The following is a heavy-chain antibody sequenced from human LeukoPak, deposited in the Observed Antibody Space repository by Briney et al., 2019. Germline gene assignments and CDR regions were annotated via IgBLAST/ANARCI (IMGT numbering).Heavy chain of an antibody. CDR2: ISGSGGST. V-gene: IGHV3-23*01. CDR3: AKGSAHYVSGSYSDY. J-gene: IGHJ4*02. CDR1: GFTFSSYA. D-gene: IGHD3-10*01. Sequence: PGGSLRLSCAASGFTFSSYAMSWVRQAPGKGLEWVSAISGSGGSTYYADSVKGRFTISRDNSKNTLYLQMNSLRAEDTVVYYCAKGSAHYVSGSYSDYWGQGTLVTVSS.